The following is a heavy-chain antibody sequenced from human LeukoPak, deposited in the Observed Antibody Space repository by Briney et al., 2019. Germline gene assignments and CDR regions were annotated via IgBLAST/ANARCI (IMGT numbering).Heavy chain of an antibody. CDR3: ARQAYGDRRVKWFDP. CDR2: IYHSGSP. Sequence: SETLSLTCTVSGYSIISTYYWGWIRQPPGKGLEWIGTIYHSGSPYYNPSLKSRVTISVDTSKNRFSLKLSSVTAADTAVYYCARQAYGDRRVKWFDPWGQGTLVTVSS. D-gene: IGHD2-21*01. CDR1: GYSIISTYY. J-gene: IGHJ5*02. V-gene: IGHV4-38-2*02.